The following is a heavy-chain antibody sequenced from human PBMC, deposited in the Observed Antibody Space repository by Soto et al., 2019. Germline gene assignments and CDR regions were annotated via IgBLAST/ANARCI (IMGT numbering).Heavy chain of an antibody. Sequence: ESLKISCKGSGYTFTSYWIAWVRQMPGKGLEWMGIIYPGDSDTRYSPSFQGQVSISADKSISTAYLQWSSLKASNTAMYYCARQDGSALYYFDYWGQGTLVTVSS. CDR3: ARQDGSALYYFDY. CDR2: IYPGDSDT. CDR1: GYTFTSYW. J-gene: IGHJ4*02. V-gene: IGHV5-51*01. D-gene: IGHD6-19*01.